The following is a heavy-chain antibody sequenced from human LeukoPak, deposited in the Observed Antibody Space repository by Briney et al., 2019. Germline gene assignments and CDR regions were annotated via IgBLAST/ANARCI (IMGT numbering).Heavy chain of an antibody. CDR1: GFTFSSYW. J-gene: IGHJ4*02. V-gene: IGHV3-74*01. D-gene: IGHD1-26*01. CDR3: ARDLTSGSYDG. Sequence: GGSLGLSCAASGFTFSSYWMHWVRQAPGKGLEWVSRINSDGSSTSYADSVKGRFTISRDNAKNTLYLQMNSLRAEDTAVYYCARDLTSGSYDGWGQGTLVTVSS. CDR2: INSDGSST.